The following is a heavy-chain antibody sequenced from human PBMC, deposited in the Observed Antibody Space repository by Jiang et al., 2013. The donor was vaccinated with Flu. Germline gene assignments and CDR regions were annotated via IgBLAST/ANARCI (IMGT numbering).Heavy chain of an antibody. D-gene: IGHD5-12*01. Sequence: SISSYYWSWIRQPPGKGLEWIGYIYYSGSTNYNPSLKSRVTISVDTSKNQFSLKLSPVTAADTAVYYCARERGGGYDKNYYYYYGMDVWGQGTTVTVSS. CDR1: SISSYY. J-gene: IGHJ6*02. CDR2: IYYSGST. CDR3: ARERGGGYDKNYYYYYGMDV. V-gene: IGHV4-59*01.